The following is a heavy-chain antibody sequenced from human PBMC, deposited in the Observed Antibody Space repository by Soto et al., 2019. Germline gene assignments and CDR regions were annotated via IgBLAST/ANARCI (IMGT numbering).Heavy chain of an antibody. CDR1: GFTFRNNV. D-gene: IGHD2-8*01. CDR2: ITGSGRDT. V-gene: IGHV3-23*01. Sequence: GGSLRLSCTASGFTFRNNVLSWVRQAPGKGLDWVSGITGSGRDTYYADSVKGRFTISRDNSKNMVFLQMNSLRAEDTALYYCAKNGLDNSPSAIDSWGPGTLVTVSS. J-gene: IGHJ4*02. CDR3: AKNGLDNSPSAIDS.